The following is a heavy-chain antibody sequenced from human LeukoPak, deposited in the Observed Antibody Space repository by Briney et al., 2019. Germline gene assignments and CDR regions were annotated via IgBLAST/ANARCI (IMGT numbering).Heavy chain of an antibody. J-gene: IGHJ4*02. CDR1: GFTFSSYA. Sequence: GGSLRPSCAASGFTFSSYAMHWVRQAPGKGLEWVAVISYDGSNKYYADSVKGRFTISRDNSKNTLYLQMNSPRAEDTAVYYCARGREDTAWSPPDYWGQGTLVTVSS. D-gene: IGHD5-18*01. CDR3: ARGREDTAWSPPDY. V-gene: IGHV3-30-3*01. CDR2: ISYDGSNK.